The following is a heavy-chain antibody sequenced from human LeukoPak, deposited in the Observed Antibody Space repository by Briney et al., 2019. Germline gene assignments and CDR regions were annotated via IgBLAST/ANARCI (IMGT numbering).Heavy chain of an antibody. V-gene: IGHV3-9*01. J-gene: IGHJ4*02. CDR2: ISWNSGTI. CDR1: GFTFDDYA. Sequence: PGRSLRLSCAASGFTFDDYAMHWVRQAPGKGLEWVSCISWNSGTIVYADSVKGRFTISRDNAKNSLYLQMNSLRAEDTALYYCAKDRTVSPGSLDYWGQGTLVTVSS. D-gene: IGHD3-10*01. CDR3: AKDRTVSPGSLDY.